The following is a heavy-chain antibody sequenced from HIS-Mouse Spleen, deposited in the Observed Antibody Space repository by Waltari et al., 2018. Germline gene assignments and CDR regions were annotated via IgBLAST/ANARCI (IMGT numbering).Heavy chain of an antibody. CDR2: IYYSGSP. Sequence: QLQLQESGPGLVKPSETLSLTCTVSGGSISSSSYYWGWIRQPPGKGREWIGGIYYSGSPYYNPSLKSRVTISVEPSKNQFSLKLSSVTAADTAGYYCAREIPYSSSWYDWYFDLWGRGTLVTVSS. V-gene: IGHV4-39*07. J-gene: IGHJ2*01. CDR3: AREIPYSSSWYDWYFDL. CDR1: GGSISSSSYY. D-gene: IGHD6-13*01.